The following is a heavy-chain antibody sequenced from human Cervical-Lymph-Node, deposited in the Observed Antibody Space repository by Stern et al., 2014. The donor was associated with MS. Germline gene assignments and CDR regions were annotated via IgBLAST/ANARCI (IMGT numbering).Heavy chain of an antibody. CDR3: ARGLLGSENAFDI. Sequence: QVQLVQSGSEVKKPGASVKVSCKASGYTFTSYGIRWVRQAPGQGLECMGGISAYNDNANKAQKLQGRGTMTTDTSTSTAYRELRSLRSDDTAVYYCARGLLGSENAFDIWGQGTMVTVSS. CDR1: GYTFTSYG. D-gene: IGHD2-15*01. V-gene: IGHV1-18*01. J-gene: IGHJ3*02. CDR2: ISAYNDNA.